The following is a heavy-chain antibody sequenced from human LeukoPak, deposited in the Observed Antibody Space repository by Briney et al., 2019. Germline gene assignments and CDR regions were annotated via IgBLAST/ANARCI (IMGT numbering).Heavy chain of an antibody. D-gene: IGHD3-22*01. CDR1: GCGFSTYW. Sequence: GGSLRLSCAASGCGFSTYWMSWVRQTPGKGLEWVANMKEDGSEKHYVDSVRGRFTISRDNGKKSLYLQMNRLRAEDTAVYYCASAMVDSSVYYMDVWGKGTTVTVSS. CDR2: MKEDGSEK. V-gene: IGHV3-7*01. J-gene: IGHJ6*03. CDR3: ASAMVDSSVYYMDV.